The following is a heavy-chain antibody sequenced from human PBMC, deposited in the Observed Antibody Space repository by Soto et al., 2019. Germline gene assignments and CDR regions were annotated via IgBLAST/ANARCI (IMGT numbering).Heavy chain of an antibody. Sequence: EVQLVESGGGLVQPGGSLRLSCAASGFTFSSYWMSWVRQATGKGLEWVANIKQDGSEKYYVDYVKGRFTISRDNAKKSLCLQMNSMRAEDTAVYYCARAEDYRGLHDYWGQGPLVTVSS. CDR2: IKQDGSEK. D-gene: IGHD4-4*01. J-gene: IGHJ4*02. V-gene: IGHV3-7*04. CDR3: ARAEDYRGLHDY. CDR1: GFTFSSYW.